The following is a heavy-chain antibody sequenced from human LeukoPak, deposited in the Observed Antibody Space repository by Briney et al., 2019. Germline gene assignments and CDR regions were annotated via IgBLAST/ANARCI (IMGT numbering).Heavy chain of an antibody. CDR1: GFTFSDYS. J-gene: IGHJ4*02. CDR2: ISSRSAYI. V-gene: IGHV3-21*01. CDR3: ARHRSGSYPYYFDY. D-gene: IGHD1-26*01. Sequence: GGSLRLSCAASGFTFSDYSMNWVRQAPGKGLEWVSSISSRSAYIHYTDSVKGRFNISRDNAENSLYLQMNNLRADDTAVYYCARHRSGSYPYYFDYWGQGTLVTVSS.